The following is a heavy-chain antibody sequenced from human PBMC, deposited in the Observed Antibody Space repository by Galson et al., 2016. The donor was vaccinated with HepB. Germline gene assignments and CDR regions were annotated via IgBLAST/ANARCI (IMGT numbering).Heavy chain of an antibody. V-gene: IGHV1-69*01. CDR1: GGTFSSFA. J-gene: IGHJ5*02. D-gene: IGHD2-15*01. CDR3: ARSPGYCSGGSCRPTWFAP. Sequence: SCKASGGTFSSFAISWVRQAPGQGLEWMGGTIPIFGTPIYAQKFQGRVTITADDSTRVAHMELRTLTSDDTAVYYCARSPGYCSGGSCRPTWFAPWGQGTLVTVSS. CDR2: TIPIFGTP.